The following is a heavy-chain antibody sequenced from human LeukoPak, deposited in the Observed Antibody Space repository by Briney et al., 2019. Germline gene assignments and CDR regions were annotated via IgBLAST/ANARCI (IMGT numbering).Heavy chain of an antibody. CDR3: ARDSGELGIEY. V-gene: IGHV4-59*01. Sequence: SETLSLTCTVSGGSISSYYWSWIRQPPGKGLGWIGFIYYSGSTNYNPSLKSRVTISVDTSKNQFSLKLSSVTAADTAVYYCARDSGELGIEYWGQGTLVTVSS. D-gene: IGHD7-27*01. J-gene: IGHJ4*02. CDR2: IYYSGST. CDR1: GGSISSYY.